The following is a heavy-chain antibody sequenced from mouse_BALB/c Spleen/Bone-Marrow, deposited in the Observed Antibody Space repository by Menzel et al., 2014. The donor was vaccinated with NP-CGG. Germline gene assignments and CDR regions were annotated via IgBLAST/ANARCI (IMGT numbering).Heavy chain of an antibody. CDR2: IYPGNSDT. Sequence: VQLKESGTVLARPGASVKMSCKASGYTFTSCWMHWVKRRPGQGLEWIGTIYPGNSDTSYNQKFKGKAKLTAVTSTSTAYMEISSLTNEDSAVYFCTRDYGSFMDYWGQGTSVTVS. CDR1: GYTFTSCW. V-gene: IGHV1-5*01. D-gene: IGHD1-1*01. J-gene: IGHJ4*01. CDR3: TRDYGSFMDY.